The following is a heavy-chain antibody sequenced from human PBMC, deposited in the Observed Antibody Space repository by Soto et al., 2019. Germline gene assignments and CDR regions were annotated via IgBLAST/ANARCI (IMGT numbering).Heavy chain of an antibody. D-gene: IGHD1-1*01. CDR2: ISAHNGNT. Sequence: QVHLVQSGAEVKKPGASVKVSCKGSVYIFTTYGITWVRQAPGQGLEWMGWISAHNGNTIYAQKLQGRVTVTRDISTSTAYMELRNLRSDDTAVYYCARGRYGDYWGQGALVTVSP. J-gene: IGHJ4*02. V-gene: IGHV1-18*01. CDR1: VYIFTTYG. CDR3: ARGRYGDY.